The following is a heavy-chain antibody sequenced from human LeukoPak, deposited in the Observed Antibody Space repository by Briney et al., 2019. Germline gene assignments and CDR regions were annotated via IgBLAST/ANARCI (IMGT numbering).Heavy chain of an antibody. V-gene: IGHV5-51*01. Sequence: GESLKISCKGSGYSFTSYWIGWVRQMPGKGLEWMGIIYPGDSDSRYSPSFQGQVTISADKSISTAYLQWSSLKASDTAMYYCARTSVGSYYDSSGYSLFDYWGQGTLVTVSS. CDR1: GYSFTSYW. CDR3: ARTSVGSYYDSSGYSLFDY. D-gene: IGHD3-22*01. CDR2: IYPGDSDS. J-gene: IGHJ4*02.